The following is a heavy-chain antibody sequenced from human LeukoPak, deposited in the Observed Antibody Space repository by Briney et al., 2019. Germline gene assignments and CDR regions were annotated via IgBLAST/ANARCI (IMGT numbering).Heavy chain of an antibody. CDR2: ISSSGSTI. D-gene: IGHD3-10*02. V-gene: IGHV3-11*04. CDR3: AELGITMIGGV. CDR1: GFTFSDYY. J-gene: IGHJ6*04. Sequence: GGSLRLSCAASGFTFSDYYMNWVRQAPGKGLEWVSYISSSGSTIYYADSVRGRFTISRDNAKNSLYLQMNSLRAEDTAVYYCAELGITMIGGVWGKGTTVTISS.